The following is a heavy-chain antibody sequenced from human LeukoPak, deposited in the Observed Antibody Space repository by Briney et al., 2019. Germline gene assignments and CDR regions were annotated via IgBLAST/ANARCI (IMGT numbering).Heavy chain of an antibody. D-gene: IGHD3-22*01. V-gene: IGHV4-39*07. CDR2: IYYSGST. CDR3: ARDLRYDSSGYPDYYFDY. CDR1: GGSISSSSYY. J-gene: IGHJ4*02. Sequence: PSETLSLTCTVSGGSISSSSYYWGWIRQPPGKGLEWIGSIYYSGSTYYNPSLKSRVTISVDTSKNQFSLKLSSVTAADTAVYYCARDLRYDSSGYPDYYFDYWGQGTLVTVSS.